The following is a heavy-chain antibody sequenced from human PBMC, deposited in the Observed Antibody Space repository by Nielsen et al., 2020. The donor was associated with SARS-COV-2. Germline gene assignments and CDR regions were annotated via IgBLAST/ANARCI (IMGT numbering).Heavy chain of an antibody. J-gene: IGHJ6*02. CDR3: AKEISYGYWYYGMDV. Sequence: GESLKISCAASGFTFSSYSMNWVRQAPGKGLEWVSSISSSSSYIYYADSVKGRFTISRDNAKNSLYLQMNSLRAEDTAVYYCAKEISYGYWYYGMDVWGQGTTVTVSS. CDR1: GFTFSSYS. CDR2: ISSSSSYI. D-gene: IGHD5-18*01. V-gene: IGHV3-21*04.